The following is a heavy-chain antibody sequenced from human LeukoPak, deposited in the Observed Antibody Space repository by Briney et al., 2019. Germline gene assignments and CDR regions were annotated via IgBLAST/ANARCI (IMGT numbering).Heavy chain of an antibody. Sequence: SETLSLTCTVSGGSISNTNYYWGWHGQPQGKGVERVGSIDYSGRTYDNPSLKSRVIISEDTYNRFSLILSSVTAADTAVYYCARLARGILLPDYWGQGTLVTVSS. CDR1: GGSISNTNYY. CDR3: ARLARGILLPDY. CDR2: IDYSGRT. V-gene: IGHV4-39*01. D-gene: IGHD3-22*01. J-gene: IGHJ4*02.